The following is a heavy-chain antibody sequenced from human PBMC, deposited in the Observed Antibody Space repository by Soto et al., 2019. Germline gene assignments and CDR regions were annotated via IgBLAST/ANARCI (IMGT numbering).Heavy chain of an antibody. CDR3: ARRYYDILTGYYNGWFDP. V-gene: IGHV1-69*02. Sequence: QVQLVQSGAEVKKPGSSVKVSCKASGSTFSSYTISWVRQAPGQGLEWMGRIIPILGIANYAQKFQGRVTITADKSTSTAYMELSSLRSEDTAVYYCARRYYDILTGYYNGWFDPWGQGTLVTVSS. CDR1: GSTFSSYT. CDR2: IIPILGIA. J-gene: IGHJ5*02. D-gene: IGHD3-9*01.